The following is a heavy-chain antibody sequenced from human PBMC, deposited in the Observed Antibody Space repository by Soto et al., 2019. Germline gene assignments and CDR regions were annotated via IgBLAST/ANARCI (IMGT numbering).Heavy chain of an antibody. V-gene: IGHV2-5*02. CDR1: GFSLSTSGVG. Sequence: SGPTLVNPTQTLTLTCTFSGFSLSTSGVGVGWIRQPPGKALEWLALIYWDDDKRYRPSLKSRLTITKDTSKNQVVLTMTNMDPVDTATYYCARIPRKDDAFDIWGQGTMVTVSS. CDR2: IYWDDDK. D-gene: IGHD5-18*01. CDR3: ARIPRKDDAFDI. J-gene: IGHJ3*02.